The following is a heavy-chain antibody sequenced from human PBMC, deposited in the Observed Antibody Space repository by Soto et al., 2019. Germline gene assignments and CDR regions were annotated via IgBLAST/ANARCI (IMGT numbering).Heavy chain of an antibody. CDR1: GGY. Sequence: GGYRIINRQHPGKGLEWIGYIYYSGSTYYNPSLKSRVTISVDTSKNQFSLKLSSVTAADAAVYYCARDLPDGSGSSWGQGTLVTVSS. V-gene: IGHV4-31*02. J-gene: IGHJ4*02. CDR3: ARDLPDGSGSS. D-gene: IGHD3-10*01. CDR2: IYYSGST.